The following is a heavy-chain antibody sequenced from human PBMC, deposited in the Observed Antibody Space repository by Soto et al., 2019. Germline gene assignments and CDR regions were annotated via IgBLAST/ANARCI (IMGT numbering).Heavy chain of an antibody. D-gene: IGHD6-25*01. J-gene: IGHJ4*02. CDR1: SGSISTGNW. CDR3: ARVFSSGSGWMYYFDF. V-gene: IGHV4-4*02. CDR2: IYYTGDT. Sequence: QVELQESGPRLVKSSGTLSLTCEVSSGSISTGNWWSLVRQPPGKGLDWIGEIYYTGDTNYTPSLKSRDTMTIDKSKDQFSLILTSATAADTAIYYCARVFSSGSGWMYYFDFWGQGILVSVSS.